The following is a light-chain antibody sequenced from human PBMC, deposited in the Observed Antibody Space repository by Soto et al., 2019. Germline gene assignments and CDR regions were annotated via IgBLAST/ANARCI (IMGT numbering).Light chain of an antibody. J-gene: IGKJ1*01. CDR3: QRYNSSPWT. Sequence: DVQMTQSPSTLSASVGDRVTITCRASQSISTWLAWYQQKPGKAPKLLVYQASNLESGVPSRFSGSGSGTEFTLTISSLQPDDFASYYCQRYNSSPWTFGQGTKVEIK. CDR1: QSISTW. CDR2: QAS. V-gene: IGKV1-5*03.